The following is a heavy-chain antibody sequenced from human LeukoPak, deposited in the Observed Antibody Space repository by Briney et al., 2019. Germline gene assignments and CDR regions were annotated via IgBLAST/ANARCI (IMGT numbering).Heavy chain of an antibody. CDR1: GGSISSYY. V-gene: IGHV4-59*01. CDR2: IYYSGST. CDR3: ARGRNYYDSSGYCRYFDL. J-gene: IGHJ2*01. Sequence: SETLSLTCTVSGGSISSYYWSWIRQPPGKGLEWIGCIYYSGSTNYNPSLKSRVTISVDMSKTQFSLKLSSVTAADTAVYYCARGRNYYDSSGYCRYFDLWGRGTLVTVSS. D-gene: IGHD3-22*01.